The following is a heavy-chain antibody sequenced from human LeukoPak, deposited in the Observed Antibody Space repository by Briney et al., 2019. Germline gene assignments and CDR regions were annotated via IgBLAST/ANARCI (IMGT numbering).Heavy chain of an antibody. CDR2: ISWNRGSI. V-gene: IGHV3-9*01. Sequence: GGSLTLSCAASGFTFDDCAMHWVRQAPGEGLEWVSGISWNRGSIGYADSVKGRFTISRDNAKDSLYLQMNSLRAEDTALYYCAKDIVVVPAAEGYFDYWGQGTLVTVSS. CDR3: AKDIVVVPAAEGYFDY. D-gene: IGHD2-2*01. J-gene: IGHJ4*02. CDR1: GFTFDDCA.